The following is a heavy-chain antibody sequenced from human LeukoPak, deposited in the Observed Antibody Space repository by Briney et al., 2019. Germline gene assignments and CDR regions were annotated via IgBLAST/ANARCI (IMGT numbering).Heavy chain of an antibody. CDR2: ISGSGSNT. J-gene: IGHJ4*02. Sequence: PGGSLRLSCAASGFTFSSYDMNWVRQAPGKGLEWVSGISGSGSNTNYADSVKGRFTISRDNSKNTLYLQMNSLRAEDTAVYYCAGGYSYGYYWGQGTLVTVSS. D-gene: IGHD5-18*01. CDR1: GFTFSSYD. V-gene: IGHV3-23*01. CDR3: AGGYSYGYY.